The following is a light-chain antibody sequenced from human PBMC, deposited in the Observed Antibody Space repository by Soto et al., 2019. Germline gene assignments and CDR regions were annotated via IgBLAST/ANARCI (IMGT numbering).Light chain of an antibody. Sequence: QSVLTQSPSASASLGASVKLTCTLSSAHSLFAIAWHQRQPDKGPRFLMKLNNDGSHTKGDGIPDRFSGSSSGAERYLTISSLQSEDEADYYCQTWGSGIIFGGGTKLTVL. V-gene: IGLV4-69*01. CDR2: LNNDGSH. CDR1: SAHSLFA. CDR3: QTWGSGII. J-gene: IGLJ2*01.